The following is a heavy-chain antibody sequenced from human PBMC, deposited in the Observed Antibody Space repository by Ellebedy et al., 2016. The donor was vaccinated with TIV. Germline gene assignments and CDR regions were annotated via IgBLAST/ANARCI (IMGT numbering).Heavy chain of an antibody. Sequence: GESLKISXAASGFNFNTYWMHWVRQAAGKGLVWVSRINSEGTDKKYADSVKGRFTISRDNAKNTLYLDMNSLGDEDTAIYYCTRDQEDHYTPPFDHWGQGTLVTVSS. D-gene: IGHD2-15*01. CDR2: INSEGTDK. CDR3: TRDQEDHYTPPFDH. CDR1: GFNFNTYW. V-gene: IGHV3-74*03. J-gene: IGHJ4*02.